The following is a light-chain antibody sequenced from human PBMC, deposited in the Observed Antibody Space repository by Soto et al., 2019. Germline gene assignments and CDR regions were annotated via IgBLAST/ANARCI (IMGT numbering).Light chain of an antibody. CDR1: QSVSRY. J-gene: IGKJ5*01. Sequence: EIVLTQSPATLSLSPGEIATLSCRAIQSVSRYLAWYQQKPGQAPRPLIYDTSYRATGIPARFSGSGSGTDFTLTISSLEPEDFAVYYCKQRSNWITFGQGTRLKIK. CDR2: DTS. V-gene: IGKV3-11*01. CDR3: KQRSNWIT.